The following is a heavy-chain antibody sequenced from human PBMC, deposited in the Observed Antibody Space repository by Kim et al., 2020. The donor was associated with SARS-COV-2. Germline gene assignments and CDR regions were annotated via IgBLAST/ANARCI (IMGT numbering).Heavy chain of an antibody. Sequence: GGSLRLSCAASGFTFSSYWMNWVRQAPGKGLEWVANIKQDGSGKYYVDSVKGRFTISRDNARNSVYLEMNSLRAEDTAVYYCVKGGSKDWGQGTLVTVSS. CDR3: VKGGSKD. V-gene: IGHV3-7*01. J-gene: IGHJ4*02. CDR2: IKQDGSGK. D-gene: IGHD1-26*01. CDR1: GFTFSSYW.